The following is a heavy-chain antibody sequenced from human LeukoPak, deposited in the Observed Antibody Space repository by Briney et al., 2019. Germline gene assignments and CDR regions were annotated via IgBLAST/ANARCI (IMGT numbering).Heavy chain of an antibody. D-gene: IGHD1-1*01. J-gene: IGHJ4*02. Sequence: SETLSLTCAVYGGSFSGYYWSWIRQPPGKGLEWIGEINHSGSTNYNPSLKSRVTISVDTSKNQFSLKLSSVTAADTAVYYCARGEGSTTGTNFDYWGQGTLVTVSS. CDR1: GGSFSGYY. CDR2: INHSGST. CDR3: ARGEGSTTGTNFDY. V-gene: IGHV4-34*01.